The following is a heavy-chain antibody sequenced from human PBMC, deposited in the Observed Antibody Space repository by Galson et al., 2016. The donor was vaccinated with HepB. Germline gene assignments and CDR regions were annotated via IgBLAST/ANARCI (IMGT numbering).Heavy chain of an antibody. D-gene: IGHD3-22*01. CDR1: GFTFDDYT. V-gene: IGHV3-43*01. CDR3: AKGVTGYHYPFKGWFDP. J-gene: IGHJ5*02. CDR2: ISWDGSNK. Sequence: SLRLSCAASGFTFDDYTMHWLRQVPGKGLEWVALISWDGSNKFYSETVRGRFTISRDNTKNSLYLQMSRLSSEDTAFYHCAKGVTGYHYPFKGWFDPWSPGIQVTVSS.